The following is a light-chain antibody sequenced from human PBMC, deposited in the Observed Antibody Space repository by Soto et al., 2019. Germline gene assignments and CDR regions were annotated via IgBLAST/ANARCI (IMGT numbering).Light chain of an antibody. J-gene: IGLJ2*01. CDR3: GTWDASLSAGV. V-gene: IGLV1-51*01. CDR1: TSNIGNKY. CDR2: DNN. Sequence: QSVLTQPPSVSAAPGQRVTISCSGSTSNIGNKYVSWYQQVPGTAPKLLIYDNNQRPSGIPDRFSGSKSGTSATLDITGLQTGDEADYYCGTWDASLSAGVFGGGTQLTVL.